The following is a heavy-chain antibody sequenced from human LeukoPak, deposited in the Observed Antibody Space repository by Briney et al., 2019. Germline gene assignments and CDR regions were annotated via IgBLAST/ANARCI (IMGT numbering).Heavy chain of an antibody. D-gene: IGHD6-13*01. V-gene: IGHV7-4-1*02. CDR2: INTNTGNP. J-gene: IGHJ6*03. Sequence: ASVKVSCKASGYTFTSYGMNWVRQAPGQGLEWMGWINTNTGNPTYAQDFTGRFVFSLDTSVSTAYLQISSLKAEDTAVYYCARIPSLLGQQLYYYYMDVWGKGTTVTVSS. CDR1: GYTFTSYG. CDR3: ARIPSLLGQQLYYYYMDV.